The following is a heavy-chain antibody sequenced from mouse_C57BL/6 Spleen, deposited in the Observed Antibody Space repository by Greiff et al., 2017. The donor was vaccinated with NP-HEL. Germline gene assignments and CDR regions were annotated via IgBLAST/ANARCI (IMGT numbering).Heavy chain of an antibody. CDR1: GYSFTGYY. CDR3: AYYSNYEYFDV. D-gene: IGHD2-5*01. Sequence: EVQLQQSGPELVKPGASVKISCKASGYSFTGYYMNWVKQSPEKSLEWIGEINPSTGGTTYNQKFKAKATLTVDKSSSTAYMQLKSLTSEDSAVYYCAYYSNYEYFDVWGAGTTVTVSS. V-gene: IGHV1-42*01. J-gene: IGHJ1*01. CDR2: INPSTGGT.